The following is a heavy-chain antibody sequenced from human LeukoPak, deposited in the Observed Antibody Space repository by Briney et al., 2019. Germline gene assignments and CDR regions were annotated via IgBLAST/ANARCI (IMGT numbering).Heavy chain of an antibody. CDR1: GYTFTNFV. CDR3: ARDQIGVAAAAY. V-gene: IGHV1-3*01. CDR2: INPSNDDT. D-gene: IGHD6-13*01. Sequence: ASVKVSCKASGYTFTNFVIHWVRQAPGQRLEWLGWINPSNDDTKYSQKFQGRVTITRDTSASTAYMELSSLRSEGTALYYCARDQIGVAAAAYWGQGTLVTVSS. J-gene: IGHJ4*02.